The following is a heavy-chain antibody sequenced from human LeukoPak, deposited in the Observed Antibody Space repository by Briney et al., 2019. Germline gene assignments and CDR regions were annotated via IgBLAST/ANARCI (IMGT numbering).Heavy chain of an antibody. V-gene: IGHV3-30*04. CDR1: GFSISNSA. D-gene: IGHD1-20*01. CDR3: ARETRIPGSNWYLVSDY. Sequence: GGSLRLSCAASGFSISNSAMHWVRQSPGKGLEWVAVTSYDASKKYYADSVNDRFTISRDNAKNTLFLQMNSLRAEDTAVYYCARETRIPGSNWYLVSDYWGQGTLVIVSS. J-gene: IGHJ4*02. CDR2: TSYDASKK.